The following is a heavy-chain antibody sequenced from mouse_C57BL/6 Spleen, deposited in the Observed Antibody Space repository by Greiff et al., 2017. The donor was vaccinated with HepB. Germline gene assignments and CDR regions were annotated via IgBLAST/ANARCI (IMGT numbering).Heavy chain of an antibody. CDR1: GYTFTSYD. V-gene: IGHV1-85*01. D-gene: IGHD1-1*01. CDR3: ARRPHYGSTNYFDY. CDR2: IYPRDGST. J-gene: IGHJ2*01. Sequence: VQLQQSGPELVKPGASLKLSCKASGYTFTSYDINWVKQRPGQGLEWIGWIYPRDGSTKYNEKFKGNATLTVDTSSSTAYMELHSLTSEDSAVYFCARRPHYGSTNYFDYWGQGTTLTVSS.